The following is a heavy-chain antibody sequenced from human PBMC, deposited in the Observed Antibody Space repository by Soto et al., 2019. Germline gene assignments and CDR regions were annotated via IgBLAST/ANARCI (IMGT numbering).Heavy chain of an antibody. CDR1: GFTFSSYA. D-gene: IGHD2-2*01. J-gene: IGHJ4*02. CDR2: ISGSGGST. V-gene: IGHV3-23*01. CDR3: ANPQLGYCSSTSCSWVY. Sequence: GGSLRLSCAASGFTFSSYAMSWVRQAPGKGLEWVSAISGSGGSTYYADSVKGRFTISRDNSKNTLYLQMNSLRAEDTAVYYCANPQLGYCSSTSCSWVYWGQGTLVTVSS.